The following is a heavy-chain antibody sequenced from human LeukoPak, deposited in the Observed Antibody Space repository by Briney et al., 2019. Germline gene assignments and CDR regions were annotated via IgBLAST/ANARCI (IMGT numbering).Heavy chain of an antibody. CDR2: IYHSGST. V-gene: IGHV4-30-2*01. CDR1: GGSISSGGYS. CDR3: ARDHGDFTYWFDP. Sequence: PSETLSLTCAVSGGSISSGGYSWSWIRQPPGKGLEWIGYIYHSGSTYYNPSLKSRVTISVDRSKNQFSLKLSSVTAADTAVYYCARDHGDFTYWFDPWGQGTLVTVSS. J-gene: IGHJ5*02. D-gene: IGHD4-17*01.